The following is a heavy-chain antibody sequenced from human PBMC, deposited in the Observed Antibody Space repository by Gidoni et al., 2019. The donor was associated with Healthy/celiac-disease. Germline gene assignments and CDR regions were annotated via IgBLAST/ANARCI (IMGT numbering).Heavy chain of an antibody. CDR1: GGSFRGYY. V-gene: IGHV4-34*01. CDR2: IKHSGST. D-gene: IGHD1-26*01. CDR3: ARVRGIVGATWFDT. Sequence: QVQLQQWGAGLLTPSETLSPTCAVYGGSFRGYYWSWIRQPPGKGLEWIGEIKHSGSTNYNPSLKSRVTITVDTSKNQFSLKLSSVTAADTAVYYCARVRGIVGATWFDTWGQGTLVTVSS. J-gene: IGHJ5*02.